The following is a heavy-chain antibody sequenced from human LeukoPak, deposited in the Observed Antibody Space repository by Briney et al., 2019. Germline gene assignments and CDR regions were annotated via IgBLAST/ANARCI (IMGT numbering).Heavy chain of an antibody. D-gene: IGHD3-22*01. CDR1: GFTVNRYA. J-gene: IGHJ4*02. V-gene: IGHV3-23*01. CDR2: ITNAGST. CDR3: AKVQNDYDSSSGFYYYFDY. Sequence: GGSLRLSCAASGFTVNRYAMSWVRQAPGKGLEWVSLITNAGSTDYAESADSVRGRFIISRDDSENTLYLEMNSLRAEDTAIYYCAKVQNDYDSSSGFYYYFDYWGQGTLVTVSS.